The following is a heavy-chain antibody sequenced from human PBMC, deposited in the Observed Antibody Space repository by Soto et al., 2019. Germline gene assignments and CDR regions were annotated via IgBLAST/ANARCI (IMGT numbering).Heavy chain of an antibody. D-gene: IGHD2-15*01. CDR1: GFTFSSYS. CDR3: AIYSPSYYMDV. CDR2: ISSSSSTI. V-gene: IGHV3-48*01. J-gene: IGHJ6*03. Sequence: PGGSLRLSCAASGFTFSSYSMNWVRQAPGKGLEWVSYISSSSSTIYYADSVKGRFTISRDNAKNSLYLQMNSLRAEDTAVYYCAIYSPSYYMDVWGKGTTVTGSS.